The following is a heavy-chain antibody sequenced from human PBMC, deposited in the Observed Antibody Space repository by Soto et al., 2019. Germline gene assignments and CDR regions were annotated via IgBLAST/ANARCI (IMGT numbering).Heavy chain of an antibody. CDR2: IYYSGST. J-gene: IGHJ3*02. Sequence: SETLSLTCTVSGGSISSYYWSWVRQPPGKGLEWLGYIYYSGSTNYNPSPKRRVTISVDTSKNQFSLKLSSVTAADTAVYNCARAEYYYGSGSYSDAFDIWGQGTMVTV. CDR1: GGSISSYY. V-gene: IGHV4-59*01. D-gene: IGHD3-10*01. CDR3: ARAEYYYGSGSYSDAFDI.